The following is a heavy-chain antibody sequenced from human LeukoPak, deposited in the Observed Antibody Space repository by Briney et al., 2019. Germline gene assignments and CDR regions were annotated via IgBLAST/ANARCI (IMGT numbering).Heavy chain of an antibody. Sequence: ASVKVSCKASGYTFTGYYMHWVRQAPGQGLEWMGWINPNSGGTNYAQKFQGGVTMTRDTSISTAYMELSRLRSDDTAVYYCARDGVYCSSTSSLCGGSWFDPWGQGTLVTVSS. CDR3: ARDGVYCSSTSSLCGGSWFDP. J-gene: IGHJ5*02. CDR2: INPNSGGT. V-gene: IGHV1-2*02. D-gene: IGHD2-2*01. CDR1: GYTFTGYY.